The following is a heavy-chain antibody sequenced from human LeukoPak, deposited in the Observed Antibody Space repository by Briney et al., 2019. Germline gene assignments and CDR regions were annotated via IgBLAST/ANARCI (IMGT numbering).Heavy chain of an antibody. CDR1: GGSFSGYY. Sequence: KPSGTLSLTCAVYGGSFSGYYWSWIRQPPGKGLEWIGEINHSGSTNYNPSLKSRVTISVDTSKNQFSLKLSSVTAADTAVYYCVSQAYDILTGYKNWSSDYWGQGTLVTVSS. D-gene: IGHD3-9*01. V-gene: IGHV4-34*01. CDR3: VSQAYDILTGYKNWSSDY. J-gene: IGHJ4*02. CDR2: INHSGST.